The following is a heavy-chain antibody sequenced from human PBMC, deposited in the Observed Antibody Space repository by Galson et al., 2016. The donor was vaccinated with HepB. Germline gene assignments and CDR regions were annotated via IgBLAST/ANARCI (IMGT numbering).Heavy chain of an antibody. CDR2: ISSSTRSI. D-gene: IGHD4/OR15-4a*01. CDR3: ARAKESSTWYDYGMDV. V-gene: IGHV3-11*05. CDR1: GFTFSDYY. Sequence: SLRLSCAASGFTFSDYYMTWIRQAPGKGLEWVSYISSSTRSIHFADSVKGRFAISRDNAKNSVYLEMNSLRAEDTAVYYCARAKESSTWYDYGMDVWGQGTTVTVSS. J-gene: IGHJ6*02.